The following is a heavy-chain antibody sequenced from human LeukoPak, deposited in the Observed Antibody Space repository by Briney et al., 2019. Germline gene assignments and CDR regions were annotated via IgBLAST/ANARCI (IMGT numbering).Heavy chain of an antibody. CDR3: ARVGVWGRSWSFDY. CDR1: GGSISSSNW. D-gene: IGHD6-13*01. J-gene: IGHJ4*02. CDR2: IYRSGST. V-gene: IGHV4-4*02. Sequence: PSGTLSLTCAVSGGSISSSNWWSWVRPPPGKGLEWIGEIYRSGSTNYNPSLKSRVTISVDKSKNQFSLKLSSVTAADTAVYYCARVGVWGRSWSFDYWGQGTLVTVSS.